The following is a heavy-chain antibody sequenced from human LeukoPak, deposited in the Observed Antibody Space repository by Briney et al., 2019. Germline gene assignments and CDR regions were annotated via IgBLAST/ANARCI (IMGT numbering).Heavy chain of an antibody. CDR1: GFIVSNNH. CDR2: IYSGADT. CDR3: ARGAAGGSGGIDY. J-gene: IGHJ4*02. Sequence: GGSLRLSCAASGFIVSNNHMSWVRQAPGKGLEWVSIIYSGADTYYADSVKGRFTVSRDNFRNTVCLQMNSLRAEDTAVYYCARGAAGGSGGIDYWGQGTLVTVSS. V-gene: IGHV3-53*01. D-gene: IGHD6-13*01.